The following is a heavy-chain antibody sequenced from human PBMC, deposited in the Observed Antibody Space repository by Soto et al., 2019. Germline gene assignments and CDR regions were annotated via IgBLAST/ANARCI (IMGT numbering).Heavy chain of an antibody. CDR3: ARSLHYYDSSGYYPPKHYGMDG. CDR2: ISSSSSTI. CDR1: GFTFSSYS. V-gene: IGHV3-48*02. J-gene: IGHJ6*02. Sequence: GGSLRLSCAASGFTFSSYSMNWVRQGPGKGLEWVSYISSSSSTIYYADSVKGRFTISRDNAKNSLYLQMNSLRDEDTAVYYCARSLHYYDSSGYYPPKHYGMDGWGQGTTVTVSS. D-gene: IGHD3-22*01.